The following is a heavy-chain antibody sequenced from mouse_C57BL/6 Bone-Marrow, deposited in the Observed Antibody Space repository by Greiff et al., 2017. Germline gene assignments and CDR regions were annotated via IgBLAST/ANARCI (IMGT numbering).Heavy chain of an antibody. Sequence: VQLQQSGAELVRPGTSVKMSCKASGYNFTNYWIGWAKQRPGHGLEWIGDIYPGGGYTNYNAKFKGKATLTADKSSSTAYMQCSSLTSEDSAIYYCARITTGPRDDWGKGTTLTVSS. CDR3: ARITTGPRDD. V-gene: IGHV1-63*01. D-gene: IGHD1-1*01. J-gene: IGHJ2*01. CDR1: GYNFTNYW. CDR2: IYPGGGYT.